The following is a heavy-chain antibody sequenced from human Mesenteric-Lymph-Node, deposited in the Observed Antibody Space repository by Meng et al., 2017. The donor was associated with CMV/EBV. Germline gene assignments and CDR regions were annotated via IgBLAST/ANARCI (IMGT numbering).Heavy chain of an antibody. CDR3: ARGLYYDSRPYDS. J-gene: IGHJ4*02. CDR2: ISYDGSNK. Sequence: GGSLRLSCAASGFTFSSYAMHWVRQAPGKGLEWVAVISYDGSNKYYADSVKGRFTISRDNAKNSLFLQMNSLRVEDTAVYYCARGLYYDSRPYDSWGQGTLVTVSS. CDR1: GFTFSSYA. D-gene: IGHD3-22*01. V-gene: IGHV3-30*04.